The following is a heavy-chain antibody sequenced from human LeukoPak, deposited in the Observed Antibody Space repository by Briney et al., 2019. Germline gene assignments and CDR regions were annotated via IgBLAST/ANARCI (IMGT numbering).Heavy chain of an antibody. D-gene: IGHD1-1*01. J-gene: IGHJ3*02. CDR1: GFTVSSNY. V-gene: IGHV3-53*01. CDR2: IYSGGST. Sequence: GGSLRLSCAASGFTVSSNYMSWVRQAPGKGLEWVSVIYSGGSTYYADSVKGRFTISRGNSKNTLYLQMNSLRAEDTAVYYCARLSRDNNWDMQDAFDIWGQGTMVTVSS. CDR3: ARLSRDNNWDMQDAFDI.